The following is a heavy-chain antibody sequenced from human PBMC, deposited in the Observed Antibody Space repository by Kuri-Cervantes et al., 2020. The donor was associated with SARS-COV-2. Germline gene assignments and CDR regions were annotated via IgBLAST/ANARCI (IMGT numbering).Heavy chain of an antibody. D-gene: IGHD3-16*01. J-gene: IGHJ6*03. V-gene: IGHV3-64*01. Sequence: GGSLRLSCAASGFTFSSYAMSWVRQAPGKGLECVSAISSNGGSAYYANSVKGRFTISRDNSKNTLYLQMGSLRAEDMAVYYCVRMGEPYYMDVWGKGTTVTVSS. CDR3: VRMGEPYYMDV. CDR2: ISSNGGSA. CDR1: GFTFSSYA.